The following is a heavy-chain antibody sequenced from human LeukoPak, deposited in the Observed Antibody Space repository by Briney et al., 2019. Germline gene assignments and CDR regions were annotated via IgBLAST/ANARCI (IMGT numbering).Heavy chain of an antibody. CDR1: GYTFTSYA. J-gene: IGHJ4*02. CDR3: ASGDIRPYYYGSGSYLPVGY. V-gene: IGHV7-4-1*02. D-gene: IGHD3-10*01. CDR2: INTNTGNP. Sequence: ASVKASCKASGYTFTSYAMNWVRQAPGQGLEWMGWINTNTGNPTYAQGFTGRFVFSLDTSVSTAYLQISSLKAEDTAVYYCASGDIRPYYYGSGSYLPVGYWGQGTLVTVSS.